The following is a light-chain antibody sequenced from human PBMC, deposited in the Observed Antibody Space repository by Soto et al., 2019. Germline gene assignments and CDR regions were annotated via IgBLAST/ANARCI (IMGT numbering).Light chain of an antibody. CDR2: GSF. CDR3: QHYGGSSLT. Sequence: EIVLTQSPGTLSFSPGERAILSCRASQTVTDNYLAWYQQKPGQAPRLLIYGSFRRATGIPDRFSGRGSGTDFILTITRLEPEDFAVYFCQHYGGSSLTFGGGTKVDI. CDR1: QTVTDNY. J-gene: IGKJ4*01. V-gene: IGKV3-20*01.